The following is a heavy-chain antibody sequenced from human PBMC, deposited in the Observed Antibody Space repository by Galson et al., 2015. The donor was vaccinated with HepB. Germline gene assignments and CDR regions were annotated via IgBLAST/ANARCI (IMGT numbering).Heavy chain of an antibody. V-gene: IGHV1-18*01. J-gene: IGHJ3*02. Sequence: SCKASGYTFTSYGISWVRQAPGQGLEWMGWISAYNGNTNYAQKLQGRVTMTTDTSTSTAYMELRSLRSDDTAVYYCARGRGTVTSLHAFDIWGQGTMVTVSS. CDR2: ISAYNGNT. D-gene: IGHD4-17*01. CDR1: GYTFTSYG. CDR3: ARGRGTVTSLHAFDI.